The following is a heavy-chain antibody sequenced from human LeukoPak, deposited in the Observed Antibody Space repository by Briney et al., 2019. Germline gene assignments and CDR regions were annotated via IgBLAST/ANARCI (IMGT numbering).Heavy chain of an antibody. J-gene: IGHJ4*02. CDR1: GGSFSGYY. Sequence: SETLSLTCAVYGGSFSGYYWSWIRQPPGKGLEWIGEINHSGSTNYNPSLKSRVTISVDTSKNQFSLKLSSVTAADTAVYYCARGLSSSSLYCFDYWGQGTLVTVSS. CDR2: INHSGST. CDR3: ARGLSSSSLYCFDY. V-gene: IGHV4-34*01. D-gene: IGHD6-6*01.